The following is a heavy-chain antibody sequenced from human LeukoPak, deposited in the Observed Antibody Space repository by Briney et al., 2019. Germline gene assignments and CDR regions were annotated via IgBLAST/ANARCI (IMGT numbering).Heavy chain of an antibody. CDR1: GGSFSGYY. CDR3: AVKVAATGYY. D-gene: IGHD6-13*01. V-gene: IGHV4-34*09. CDR2: RSYSGDT. Sequence: SETLSLTCAVYGGSFSGYYWSWIRQPPGKGLEWIGYRSYSGDTDYNASLRSRVTISLDTSKNQFSLKLTSVTAADTAVYYCAVKVAATGYYWGQGTLVTVSS. J-gene: IGHJ4*02.